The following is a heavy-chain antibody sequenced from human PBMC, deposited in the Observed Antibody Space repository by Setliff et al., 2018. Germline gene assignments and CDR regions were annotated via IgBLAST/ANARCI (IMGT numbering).Heavy chain of an antibody. CDR1: GYIFTSYG. Sequence: ASVKVSCKASGYIFTSYGISWVRQAPGQGLEWMGWISSYNGKTNYAQKLQGRVTMATDTSTSTAYMELRSLRSDDTAMYYCARDLDYQYYYETSGRDAFDIWGLGTMVTVSS. CDR2: ISSYNGKT. CDR3: ARDLDYQYYYETSGRDAFDI. V-gene: IGHV1-18*01. J-gene: IGHJ3*02. D-gene: IGHD3-22*01.